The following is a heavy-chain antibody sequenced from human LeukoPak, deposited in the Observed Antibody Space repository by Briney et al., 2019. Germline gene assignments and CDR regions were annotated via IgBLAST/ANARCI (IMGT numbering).Heavy chain of an antibody. J-gene: IGHJ4*02. V-gene: IGHV1-2*02. CDR2: INPNSGGT. CDR1: GYTFIGYY. CDR3: ARDVGDYYGSGSYYDY. D-gene: IGHD3-10*01. Sequence: AASVKVSCKASGYTFIGYYMHWVRQDPGQGLEWRGWINPNSGGTNYAQKFQGRVTMTRDTSISTAYMELSRLRSDDTAVYYCARDVGDYYGSGSYYDYWGQGTLVTVSS.